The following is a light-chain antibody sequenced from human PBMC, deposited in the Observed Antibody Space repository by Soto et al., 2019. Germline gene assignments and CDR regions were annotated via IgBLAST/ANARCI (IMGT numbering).Light chain of an antibody. CDR2: KAS. Sequence: DIQMTQSPSTLSASVGDRVTITCRASQNINTWLAWYQQKPGKAPKLLIYKASTLESGVPSRFSGRGSGTEFTLTISNLQPDDFATYSCQQYNSFSPFTFGQGTMLEIK. V-gene: IGKV1-5*03. J-gene: IGKJ2*01. CDR1: QNINTW. CDR3: QQYNSFSPFT.